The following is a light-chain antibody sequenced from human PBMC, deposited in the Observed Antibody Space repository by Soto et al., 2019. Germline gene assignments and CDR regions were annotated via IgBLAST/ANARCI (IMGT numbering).Light chain of an antibody. Sequence: DIVMTQSPDSLAVSLGERATINCKSSQSVLSSSNNKNYVAWYQQKPGQPPNLLIYWASTRESGVPDRFSGSGSGTEFTLTISSLQAEDAAVYYCQQYYDVPVTFGQGTRLEIK. CDR3: QQYYDVPVT. CDR2: WAS. CDR1: QSVLSSSNNKNY. J-gene: IGKJ5*01. V-gene: IGKV4-1*01.